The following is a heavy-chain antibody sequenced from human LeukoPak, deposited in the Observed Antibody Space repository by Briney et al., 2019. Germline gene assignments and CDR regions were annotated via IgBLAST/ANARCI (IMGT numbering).Heavy chain of an antibody. CDR2: INHSGST. J-gene: IGHJ4*02. CDR1: GGSFSGYY. CDR3: ARGLHCSSTSCYTGGFDY. V-gene: IGHV4-34*01. D-gene: IGHD2-2*02. Sequence: SETLSLTCAVYGGSFSGYYWSWIRQPPGKGLEWIGEINHSGSTNYNPSLKSRVTISVDTSKNQFSLKLSSVTAADTAVYYCARGLHCSSTSCYTGGFDYWGQGILVTVSS.